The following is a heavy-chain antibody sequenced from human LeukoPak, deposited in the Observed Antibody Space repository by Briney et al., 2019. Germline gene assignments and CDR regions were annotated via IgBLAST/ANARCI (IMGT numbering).Heavy chain of an antibody. V-gene: IGHV4-34*01. D-gene: IGHD2/OR15-2a*01. CDR2: INHSGST. CDR3: ARGSKNSYYYYGMDV. CDR1: GGSFSGYY. Sequence: SETLSLTCAVYGGSFSGYYWNWIRQPPGKGLEWIGEINHSGSTNYNPSLKSRVTISVDTSKNQFSLKLSSVTAADTAVYYCARGSKNSYYYYGMDVWGKGTTVTVYS. J-gene: IGHJ6*04.